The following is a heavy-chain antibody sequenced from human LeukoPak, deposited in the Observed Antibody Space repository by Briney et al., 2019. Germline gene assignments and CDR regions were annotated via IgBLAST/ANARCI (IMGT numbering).Heavy chain of an antibody. CDR2: IYYSGST. J-gene: IGHJ4*02. CDR3: ASHYGSGSFYSPFDY. V-gene: IGHV4-59*01. CDR1: GGSISSYY. D-gene: IGHD3-10*01. Sequence: SETLSLTCTVSGGSISSYYWSWIRQPPGKGLEWIGYIYYSGSTNYNPSLKGRVTISLDTSKNQFSLKLNSVTAADTAVYYCASHYGSGSFYSPFDYWGQGTLVTVSS.